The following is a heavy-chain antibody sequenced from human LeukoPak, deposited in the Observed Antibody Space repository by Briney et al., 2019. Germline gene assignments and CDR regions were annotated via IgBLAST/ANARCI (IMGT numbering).Heavy chain of an antibody. D-gene: IGHD3-22*01. J-gene: IGHJ4*02. CDR1: GFTFIDYY. CDR3: ARETGSRGFHYFDS. Sequence: ASVKVSCKTSGFTFIDYYIHWVRQAPGQGFEWMGWINCNSGGTKYLQKFQGRVTMTRETSIGTAYMELSRLGSDDTAVYFCARETGSRGFHYFDSWGQGTPVTVSS. V-gene: IGHV1-2*02. CDR2: INCNSGGT.